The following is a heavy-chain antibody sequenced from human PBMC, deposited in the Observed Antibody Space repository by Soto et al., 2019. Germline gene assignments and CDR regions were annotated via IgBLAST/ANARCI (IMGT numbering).Heavy chain of an antibody. D-gene: IGHD3-10*01. CDR1: GGSISSGGYY. J-gene: IGHJ4*02. CDR3: ARAHTYYYATGY. Sequence: PSETLSLTCTVSGGSISSGGYYWSLIRQHPGKGLEWIGYLYYSGSTYYNPSLKSRVTISVDTSKNQFSLKLSSVTAADTAVYYCARAHTYYYATGYWGQGTLVTVSS. CDR2: LYYSGST. V-gene: IGHV4-31*03.